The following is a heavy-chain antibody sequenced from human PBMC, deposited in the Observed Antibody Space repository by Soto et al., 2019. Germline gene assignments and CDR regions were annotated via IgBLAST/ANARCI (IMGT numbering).Heavy chain of an antibody. J-gene: IGHJ6*02. V-gene: IGHV4-31*02. CDR2: IYYSGST. CDR3: AREPRPYYYGMDV. CDR1: SISSGGYY. Sequence: SISSGGYYWSWILQHPGKVPEWIGYIYYSGSTYYNPSLKSRVTISVDTSKNQFSLKLSSVTAADTAVYYCAREPRPYYYGMDVWGQGTTVTVSS.